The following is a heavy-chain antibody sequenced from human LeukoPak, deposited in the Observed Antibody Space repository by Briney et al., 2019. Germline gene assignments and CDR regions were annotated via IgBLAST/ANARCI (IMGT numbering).Heavy chain of an antibody. J-gene: IGHJ4*02. D-gene: IGHD5-18*01. V-gene: IGHV3-30*18. CDR2: ISYDGNNK. CDR1: GFTFSSYW. CDR3: AKEGTRGYSYGYRGSFDYVDY. Sequence: PGGSLRLSCAASGFTFSSYWMSWVRQAPGKGLEWVAVISYDGNNKYYVDFVKGRFTISRDNSKNTLYLQMNSLRAEDTAVYYCAKEGTRGYSYGYRGSFDYVDYWGQGTRVTVSS.